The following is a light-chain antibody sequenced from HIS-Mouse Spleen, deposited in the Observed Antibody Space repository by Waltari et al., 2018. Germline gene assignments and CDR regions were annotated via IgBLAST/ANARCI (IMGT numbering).Light chain of an antibody. CDR3: CSYAGSSTFEV. Sequence: QSALTQPASVSGSPGQSITISCTGTSSDVGSYNLVSWYQQHPGKAPKLMILEGSKRPSGVSNRFSGSKSGNTASLTISGLQAEDEADYYCCSYAGSSTFEVFGGGTKLTVL. V-gene: IGLV2-23*03. CDR1: SSDVGSYNL. CDR2: EGS. J-gene: IGLJ2*01.